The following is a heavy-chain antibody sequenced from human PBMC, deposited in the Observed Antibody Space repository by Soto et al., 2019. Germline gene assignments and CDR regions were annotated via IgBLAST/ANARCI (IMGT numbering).Heavy chain of an antibody. CDR3: ARERGVGYNRAPLNYGMDV. CDR1: GFTFSRYG. CDR2: VWYDGSKK. V-gene: IGHV3-33*01. D-gene: IGHD6-25*01. J-gene: IGHJ6*02. Sequence: QVQLVESGGGVVQPGRSLRLSCAASGFTFSRYGMHWVRQAPGKGLEWVAVVWYDGSKKHYADSVKGRFTISRDDSKNTLYVHMNSLRAEDTALYYCARERGVGYNRAPLNYGMDVWGQGTTVTVSS.